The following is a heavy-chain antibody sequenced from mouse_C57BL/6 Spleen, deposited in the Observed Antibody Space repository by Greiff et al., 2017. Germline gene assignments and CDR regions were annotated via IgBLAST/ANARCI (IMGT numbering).Heavy chain of an antibody. D-gene: IGHD2-4*01. CDR1: GFSLTSYG. CDR2: IWRGGST. J-gene: IGHJ4*01. Sequence: VHLVESGPGLVQPSQSLSITCTVSGFSLTSYGVHWVRQSPGKGLEWLGVIWRGGSTDYNAAFMSRLSITKDNSKSQVFFKMNSLQADDTAIYYCAKRSPGDYDYYAMDYWGQGTSVTVSS. CDR3: AKRSPGDYDYYAMDY. V-gene: IGHV2-5*01.